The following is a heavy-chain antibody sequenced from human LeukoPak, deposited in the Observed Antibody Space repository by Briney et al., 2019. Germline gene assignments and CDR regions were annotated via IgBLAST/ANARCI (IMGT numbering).Heavy chain of an antibody. CDR3: ARGQGSSWYNTYYYDSSGPNDAFDI. CDR1: GGSISSGGYS. D-gene: IGHD3-22*01. J-gene: IGHJ3*02. Sequence: SQTLSLTCAVSGGSISSGGYSWSWIRQPPGKGREWIGYIYHSGSTYYNPSLKSRVTISVDRSKNQFSLKLSSVTAADTAVYYCARGQGSSWYNTYYYDSSGPNDAFDIWGQGIMVTVSS. V-gene: IGHV4-30-2*01. CDR2: IYHSGST.